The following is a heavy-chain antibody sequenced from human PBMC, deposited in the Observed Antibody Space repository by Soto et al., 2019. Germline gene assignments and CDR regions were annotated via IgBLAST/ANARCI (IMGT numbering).Heavy chain of an antibody. Sequence: GGSLRLSCAASGFTFSSYSMNWVRQAPGKGLEWVSYISSSSSTIYYADSVKGRFTISRDNAKNSLYLQMNSLRDEDTAVYYCARDGVVPAALQWGSYYYYGMDVWGQGTTVTVSS. CDR3: ARDGVVPAALQWGSYYYYGMDV. CDR2: ISSSSSTI. V-gene: IGHV3-48*02. J-gene: IGHJ6*02. D-gene: IGHD2-2*01. CDR1: GFTFSSYS.